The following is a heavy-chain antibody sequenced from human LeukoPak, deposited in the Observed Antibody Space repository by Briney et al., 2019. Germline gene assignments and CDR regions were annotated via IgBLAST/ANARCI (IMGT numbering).Heavy chain of an antibody. D-gene: IGHD6-13*01. CDR2: INHSGST. J-gene: IGHJ6*03. Sequence: SETLSLTCAVYGGSFSAYYWNWIRQTPGKGLEWIGEINHSGSTDYNPSLKSRVTISVDTSKNQFSLKLSSVTAADTAVYYCARVHTYSSSWYHYYYMDVWGKGTTVTVSS. CDR1: GGSFSAYY. V-gene: IGHV4-34*01. CDR3: ARVHTYSSSWYHYYYMDV.